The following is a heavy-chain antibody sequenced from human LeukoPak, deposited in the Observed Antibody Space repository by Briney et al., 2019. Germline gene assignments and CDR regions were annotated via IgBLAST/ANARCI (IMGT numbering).Heavy chain of an antibody. Sequence: SESLSLTCAAYGGSFSGYYWSWIRQPPGKGLEWIGEINHSGSTNYNPSLKSRVTISAETYKNQFSLKLSSVTGADTAVYYCARGREYCSGGSCDRYYYYYMDVWGKGTTVTVSS. CDR1: GGSFSGYY. J-gene: IGHJ6*03. CDR2: INHSGST. V-gene: IGHV4-34*01. CDR3: ARGREYCSGGSCDRYYYYYMDV. D-gene: IGHD2-15*01.